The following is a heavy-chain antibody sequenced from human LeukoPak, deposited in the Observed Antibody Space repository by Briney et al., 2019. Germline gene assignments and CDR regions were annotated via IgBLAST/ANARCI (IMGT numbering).Heavy chain of an antibody. V-gene: IGHV4-31*03. CDR1: GGSISSGGYY. D-gene: IGHD2-2*01. Sequence: SETLSLTCTVSGGSISSGGYYWSWIRQHPGKGLEWIGYIYYSGNTYYDPSLKSRVTISLDTSKNQFSLKLSSVTAADTAVYYCARSKAHLSTSWYGTWFDPWGQGTLVTVSS. CDR2: IYYSGNT. J-gene: IGHJ5*02. CDR3: ARSKAHLSTSWYGTWFDP.